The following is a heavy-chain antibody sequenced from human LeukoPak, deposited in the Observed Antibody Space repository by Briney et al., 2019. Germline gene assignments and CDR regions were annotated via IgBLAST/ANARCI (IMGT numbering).Heavy chain of an antibody. CDR3: ARGGRGGATKDFDY. D-gene: IGHD1-26*01. Sequence: KTSETLSLTCAVYGGSFSGYYWSWIRQPPGKGLEWIGEINHSGSTNYNPSLKSRVTISVDTSKNQFSLKLSSVTAADTAVYYCARGGRGGATKDFDYWGQGTLVTVSS. J-gene: IGHJ4*02. V-gene: IGHV4-34*01. CDR1: GGSFSGYY. CDR2: INHSGST.